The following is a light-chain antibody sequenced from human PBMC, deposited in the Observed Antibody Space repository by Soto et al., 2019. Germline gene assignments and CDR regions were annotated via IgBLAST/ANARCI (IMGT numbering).Light chain of an antibody. CDR1: QSVSSY. CDR2: DAS. V-gene: IGKV3-11*01. Sequence: EIVLTYSPATLSVSPGEIATLSCRASQSVSSYLAWYQQKPGQAPRLLIYDASNRATGIPARFSGSGSGTDFTLTISSLEPEDFAVYYCQQRSNWLLTFGGGTKVDIK. CDR3: QQRSNWLLT. J-gene: IGKJ4*01.